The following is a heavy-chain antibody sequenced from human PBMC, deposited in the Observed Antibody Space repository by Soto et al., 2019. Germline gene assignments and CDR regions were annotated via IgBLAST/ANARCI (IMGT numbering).Heavy chain of an antibody. CDR2: ISSSSSYI. CDR1: GFTFSSYS. CDR3: ARGSGGSCCLDY. J-gene: IGHJ4*02. D-gene: IGHD2-15*01. Sequence: EVQLVESGGGLVKPGGSLRLSCAASGFTFSSYSMNWVRQAPGKGLEWVSSISSSSSYIYYADSVKSRFTISRDNAKNSLYLQMNSLRAEDTAVYYCARGSGGSCCLDYWGQGTLVTVSS. V-gene: IGHV3-21*01.